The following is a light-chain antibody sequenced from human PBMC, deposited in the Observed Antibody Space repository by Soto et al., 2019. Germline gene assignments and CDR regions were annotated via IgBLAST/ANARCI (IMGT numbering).Light chain of an antibody. J-gene: IGKJ4*01. CDR2: RSS. Sequence: EIVLTQSPGTLSLSPGERATLSCRASQSVTSTYLAWYQQKPGHAPRLLIYRSSRSQSVAPDRFSGGGSGTDFPLTISILEPEDFAVYYCQQTSWSGSVTFGGGTKVDIK. CDR1: QSVTSTY. CDR3: QQTSWSGSVT. V-gene: IGKV3-20*01.